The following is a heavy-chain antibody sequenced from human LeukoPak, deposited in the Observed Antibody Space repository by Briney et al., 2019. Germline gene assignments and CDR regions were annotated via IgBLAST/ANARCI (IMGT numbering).Heavy chain of an antibody. Sequence: PSETLSLTCTVSGGSISSSSYCWGWLRQPPGKRLEWIGSIYYSGSTYYNPSLKSRVHIPVDMSKNQFSLKLSSVTAADRAVYYCARAVGYYYDCSGYYYVTWFDPWGQGTLVTVSS. D-gene: IGHD3-22*01. V-gene: IGHV4-39*07. J-gene: IGHJ5*02. CDR2: IYYSGST. CDR1: GGSISSSSYC. CDR3: ARAVGYYYDCSGYYYVTWFDP.